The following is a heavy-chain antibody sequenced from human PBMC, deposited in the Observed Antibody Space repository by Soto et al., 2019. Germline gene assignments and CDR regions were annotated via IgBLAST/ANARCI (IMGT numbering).Heavy chain of an antibody. CDR2: ITNTGITT. J-gene: IGHJ4*02. V-gene: IGHV3-23*01. CDR1: VFDCSTHA. D-gene: IGHD4-17*01. Sequence: PWGALRLSCAASVFDCSTHALTWVRQAPGKGLEWLSSITNTGITTHYADSVKGRFTISREDSRNTLHLQLNNLRVDDTAVYYCAKGFDYGDTKHIDHWGQGTLVTVSS. CDR3: AKGFDYGDTKHIDH.